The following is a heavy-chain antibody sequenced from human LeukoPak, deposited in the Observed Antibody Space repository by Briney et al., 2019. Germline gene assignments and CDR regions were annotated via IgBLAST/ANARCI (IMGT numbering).Heavy chain of an antibody. CDR2: IIPIFGTA. CDR3: ARDFGSGNYYYYGMDV. J-gene: IGHJ6*02. Sequence: SVKVSCKASGGTFSSYAISWVRQAPGQGLEWMGGIIPIFGTANYAQKFQGRVTITADESTGTAYMELSSLRSEDTAVYYCARDFGSGNYYYYGMDVWGQGTTVTVSS. CDR1: GGTFSSYA. V-gene: IGHV1-69*13. D-gene: IGHD3-10*01.